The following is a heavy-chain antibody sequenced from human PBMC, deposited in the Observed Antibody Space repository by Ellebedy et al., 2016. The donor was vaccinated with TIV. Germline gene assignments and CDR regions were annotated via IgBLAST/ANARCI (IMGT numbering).Heavy chain of an antibody. CDR3: AKDDDLSLTIRFDT. D-gene: IGHD2/OR15-2a*01. J-gene: IGHJ5*02. CDR1: GFTFSQYW. V-gene: IGHV3-74*01. CDR2: LSRDGSRT. Sequence: GESLKISCAASGFTFSQYWMHWVRQGPGKGLVWVSRLSRDGSRTWYADSVKGRFTFSRDNGQNTLYLQMNSLRAEDTAIYYCAKDDDLSLTIRFDTWGQGTQVTVSS.